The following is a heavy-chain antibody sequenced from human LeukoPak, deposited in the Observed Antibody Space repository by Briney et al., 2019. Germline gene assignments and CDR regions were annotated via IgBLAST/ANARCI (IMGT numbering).Heavy chain of an antibody. CDR1: GGTFSSYA. CDR2: IIPILGIA. Sequence: SVEVSCKASGGTFSSYAISWVRQAPGQGLEWMGRIIPILGIANYAQKFQGRVTITADKSTSTAYMELSSLRSEDTAVYYCATALVAYYYDSSGSYNWFDPWGQGTLVTVSS. CDR3: ATALVAYYYDSSGSYNWFDP. D-gene: IGHD3-22*01. J-gene: IGHJ5*02. V-gene: IGHV1-69*04.